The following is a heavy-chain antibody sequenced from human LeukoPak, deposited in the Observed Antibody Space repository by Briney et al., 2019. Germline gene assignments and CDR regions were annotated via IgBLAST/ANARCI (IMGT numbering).Heavy chain of an antibody. D-gene: IGHD2-15*01. CDR3: ARPVVDKGLYYFDY. V-gene: IGHV1-18*01. CDR1: GYTFTIYG. J-gene: IGHJ4*02. Sequence: RASVKVSCKASGYTFTIYGISWVRQAPGQGLEWMGWISAYNGNTNYAQKLQGRVTMTTDTSTSTAYMELRSLRSDDTAVYYCARPVVDKGLYYFDYWGQGTLVTVSS. CDR2: ISAYNGNT.